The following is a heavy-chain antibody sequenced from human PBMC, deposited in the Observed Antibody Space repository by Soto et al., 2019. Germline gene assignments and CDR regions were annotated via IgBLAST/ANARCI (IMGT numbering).Heavy chain of an antibody. CDR3: ARAKYCSGAGCLDY. D-gene: IGHD2-15*01. J-gene: IGHJ4*02. CDR2: ISSSGSTI. V-gene: IGHV3-48*03. CDR1: GFIFSSYE. Sequence: EVQLAESGGGLVQPGGSLRLSCAASGFIFSSYEMNWVRQAPGKGLEWFSYISSSGSTIYYADSVKGRFTISRDNAKNSLYLQMNSLGAEDTAVYYCARAKYCSGAGCLDYWGQGTLVTASS.